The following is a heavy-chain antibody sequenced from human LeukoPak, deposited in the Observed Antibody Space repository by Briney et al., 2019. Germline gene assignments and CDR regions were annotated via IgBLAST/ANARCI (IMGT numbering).Heavy chain of an antibody. CDR2: IGISSGNT. CDR1: GFNFIDYS. D-gene: IGHD5-12*01. Sequence: QPGGSLRLSCAASGFNFIDYSMNWVRPAPGKGLEWISYIGISSGNTKYADSVKGRFTISRDKARNSLYLQMNSLRVEDTAMYYCARDHRYAFDNWGHGTLVTVSS. V-gene: IGHV3-48*01. J-gene: IGHJ4*01. CDR3: ARDHRYAFDN.